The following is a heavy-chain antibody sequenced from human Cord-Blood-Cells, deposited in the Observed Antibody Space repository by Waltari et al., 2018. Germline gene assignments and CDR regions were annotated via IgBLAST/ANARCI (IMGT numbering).Heavy chain of an antibody. J-gene: IGHJ4*02. D-gene: IGHD2-15*01. CDR3: ARGWGPDCSGGSRFDAVFDY. CDR1: GGSFSGYY. V-gene: IGHV4-34*01. CDR2: INHSGST. Sequence: QVQLQQWGAGLLKPSETLSLTCAVYGGSFSGYYWRWIRQPPGKGLEWIGEINHSGSTNYNPSLKSRVTISVDTSKNQFSLKLSSVTAADTAVYYCARGWGPDCSGGSRFDAVFDYWGQGTLVTVSS.